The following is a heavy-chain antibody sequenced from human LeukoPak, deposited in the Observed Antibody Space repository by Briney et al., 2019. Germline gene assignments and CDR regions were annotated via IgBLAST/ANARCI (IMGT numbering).Heavy chain of an antibody. V-gene: IGHV3-30*02. J-gene: IGHJ4*02. CDR3: ARDRGWYDSSGYYSPGY. CDR2: IRYDGSNK. CDR1: GFTFSSYG. Sequence: GGSLRLSCAASGFTFSSYGMHWVRQAPGKGLEWVAFIRYDGSNKYYADSVKGRFTISRDNSKNTLYLQMNSLRAEDTAVYYCARDRGWYDSSGYYSPGYWGQGTLVTVSS. D-gene: IGHD3-22*01.